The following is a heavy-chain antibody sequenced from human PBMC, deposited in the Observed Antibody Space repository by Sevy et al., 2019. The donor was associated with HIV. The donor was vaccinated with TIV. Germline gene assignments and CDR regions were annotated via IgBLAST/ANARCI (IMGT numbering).Heavy chain of an antibody. D-gene: IGHD6-13*01. CDR3: TRDVSAALDY. J-gene: IGHJ4*02. CDR2: TRNRANSYTT. V-gene: IGHV3-72*01. Sequence: GGSLRLSCAASGFILSDHYMDWVRQAPGKGLEWVGRTRNRANSYTTEYAASVKGRFTISRDDSKNTLYLQMNSLKSEDTAVYYCTRDVSAALDYWGQGTLVTVSS. CDR1: GFILSDHY.